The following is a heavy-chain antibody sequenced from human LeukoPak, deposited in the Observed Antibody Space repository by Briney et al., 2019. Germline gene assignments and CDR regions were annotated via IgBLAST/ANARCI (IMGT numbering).Heavy chain of an antibody. J-gene: IGHJ4*02. D-gene: IGHD3-3*01. CDR1: GYTFTGYY. CDR3: ARSLVMGLRFLDY. V-gene: IGHV1-2*02. CDR2: INPNSGGA. Sequence: ASVKVSCKASGYTFTGYYMHWVRQAPGQGLEWMGWINPNSGGANYAQKFQGRVTMTRDTSISTAYMELSRLRSDDTAVYYCARSLVMGLRFLDYWGQGTLVTVSS.